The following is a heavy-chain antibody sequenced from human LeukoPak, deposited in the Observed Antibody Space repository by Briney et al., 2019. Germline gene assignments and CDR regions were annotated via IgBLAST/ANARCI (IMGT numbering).Heavy chain of an antibody. Sequence: GSLRLSCAASGFTFSSYSMNWVRQAPGKGLEWVSSISSTSGYIYYADSVKGRFTISRDNAKNSLYLQMNSPRAEDTAVYYCARDPTTYGSGSYYYYFDYWGQGTLVTVSS. J-gene: IGHJ4*02. CDR2: ISSTSGYI. V-gene: IGHV3-21*01. CDR3: ARDPTTYGSGSYYYYFDY. D-gene: IGHD3-10*01. CDR1: GFTFSSYS.